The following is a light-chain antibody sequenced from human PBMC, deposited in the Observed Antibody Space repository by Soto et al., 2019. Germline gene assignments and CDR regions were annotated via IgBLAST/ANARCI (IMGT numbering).Light chain of an antibody. CDR1: QSVSSIY. CDR2: GAS. J-gene: IGKJ5*01. Sequence: EIVLRQSPGTLSLSPGERATLSCRASQSVSSIYLAWYQQKPGQAPRLLISGASSRATGIPDRFSGSGSATDFTLTISRLEPEDFALYYCQHYGRSPITFGQGTRLEIK. V-gene: IGKV3-20*01. CDR3: QHYGRSPIT.